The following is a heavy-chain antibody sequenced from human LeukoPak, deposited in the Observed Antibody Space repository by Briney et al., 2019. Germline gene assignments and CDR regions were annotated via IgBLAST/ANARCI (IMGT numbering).Heavy chain of an antibody. D-gene: IGHD2-2*01. Sequence: GASVKVSCKASGGTFSSYAISWVRQAPGQGLEWMGWISPGNGNTKYSQKFQGRVTITRDTSASTAYMELSSLRSEDTAVYYCARDIVVVPAALEAFDIWGQGTMVTVSS. J-gene: IGHJ3*02. CDR1: GGTFSSYA. CDR3: ARDIVVVPAALEAFDI. CDR2: ISPGNGNT. V-gene: IGHV1-3*01.